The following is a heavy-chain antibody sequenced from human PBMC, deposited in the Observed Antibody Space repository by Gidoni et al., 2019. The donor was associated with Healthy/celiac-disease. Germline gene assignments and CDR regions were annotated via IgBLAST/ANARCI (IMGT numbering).Heavy chain of an antibody. J-gene: IGHJ3*02. CDR1: GFTVSSNY. CDR2: IYSGGST. Sequence: EVQLVESGGGLIQPGGSLRLSCAASGFTVSSNYMSWVRQAPGKGLEWVSVIYSGGSTYYADSVKGRFTISRDNSKNTLYLQMNSLRAEDTAVYYCARGCSGGSCLNAFDIWGQGTMVTVSS. CDR3: ARGCSGGSCLNAFDI. V-gene: IGHV3-53*01. D-gene: IGHD2-15*01.